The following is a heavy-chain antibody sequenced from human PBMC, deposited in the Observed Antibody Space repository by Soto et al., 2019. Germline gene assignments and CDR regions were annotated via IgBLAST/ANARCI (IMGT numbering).Heavy chain of an antibody. V-gene: IGHV5-51*01. Sequence: GESLKISCKGSGYSFSNNWIGWVRQMPGKGLEWMGIIYPGDSDTRYTPSFQGQVTFSADRSISTAYLQWTRLKASDTAIYYCARLSGYASEYYYRIDVSGQGTTVTVSS. D-gene: IGHD5-12*01. CDR3: ARLSGYASEYYYRIDV. J-gene: IGHJ6*02. CDR2: IYPGDSDT. CDR1: GYSFSNNW.